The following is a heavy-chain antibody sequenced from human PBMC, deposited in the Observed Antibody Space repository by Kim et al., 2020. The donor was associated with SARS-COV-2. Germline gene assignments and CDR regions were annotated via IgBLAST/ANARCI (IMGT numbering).Heavy chain of an antibody. D-gene: IGHD3-16*01. CDR3: LRDFLGV. CDR1: GFTITSYW. Sequence: GGSLRLSCVASGFTITSYWMTWVRQAPGKGPEWVASINQDGSEKNYVDSVKGRFTIARDNAKNSPHLQMSSLRAEDTAVYYCLRDFLGVWGQGTTGTVSS. J-gene: IGHJ6*01. CDR2: INQDGSEK. V-gene: IGHV3-7*01.